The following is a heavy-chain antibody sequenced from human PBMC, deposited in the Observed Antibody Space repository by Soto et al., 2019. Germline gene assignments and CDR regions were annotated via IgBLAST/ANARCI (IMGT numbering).Heavy chain of an antibody. D-gene: IGHD2-2*01. CDR3: ARGRPAAIYNWFDP. CDR1: GFTFSSYG. CDR2: IWYDGSNK. Sequence: PGGSLRLSCAASGFTFSSYGMHWVRQAPGKGLEWVAVIWYDGSNKYYADSVKGRFTISRDNSKNTLYPQMNSLRAEDTAVYYCARGRPAAIYNWFDPWGQGTLVTVSS. J-gene: IGHJ5*02. V-gene: IGHV3-33*01.